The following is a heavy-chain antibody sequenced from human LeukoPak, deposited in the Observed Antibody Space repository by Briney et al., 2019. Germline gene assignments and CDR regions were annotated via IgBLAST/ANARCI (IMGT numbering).Heavy chain of an antibody. CDR1: GYTFTGYY. CDR3: AREGIAAHRSPGNWFDP. V-gene: IGHV1-2*02. Sequence: ASVKVSCKASGYTFTGYYTHWVRQAPGQGLEWMGWINPNSGGTNYAQKFQGRVTMTRDTSISTAYMELSRLRSDDTAVYYCAREGIAAHRSPGNWFDPWGQGTLVTVSS. J-gene: IGHJ5*02. D-gene: IGHD6-13*01. CDR2: INPNSGGT.